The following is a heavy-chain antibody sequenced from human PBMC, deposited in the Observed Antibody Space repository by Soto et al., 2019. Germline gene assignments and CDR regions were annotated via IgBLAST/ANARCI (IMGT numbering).Heavy chain of an antibody. Sequence: PSETLSLTCTVSGGRMSSSTYYWGWIRQPPGKGLEWIGSIYYSGSTNYNPSLKSRVTISVDTSKNQFSLKLSSVTAADTAVYYCARAPRGYYDSSGYYYGSGEYFQHWGQGTLVTVSS. CDR2: IYYSGST. J-gene: IGHJ1*01. CDR1: GGRMSSSTYY. D-gene: IGHD3-22*01. CDR3: ARAPRGYYDSSGYYYGSGEYFQH. V-gene: IGHV4-39*07.